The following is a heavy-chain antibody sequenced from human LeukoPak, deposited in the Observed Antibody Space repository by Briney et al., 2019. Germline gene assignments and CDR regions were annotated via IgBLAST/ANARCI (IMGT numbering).Heavy chain of an antibody. Sequence: GSLRLSCAASGFTFSSYGMHWVRQAPGKGLEWVAVIWYDGSNKYYADSVKGRFTISRDNSKNTLYLQMNSLRAEDTAVYYCARGRGYSYGPPDYWGQGTLVTVSS. CDR2: IWYDGSNK. J-gene: IGHJ4*02. CDR3: ARGRGYSYGPPDY. CDR1: GFTFSSYG. V-gene: IGHV3-33*01. D-gene: IGHD5-18*01.